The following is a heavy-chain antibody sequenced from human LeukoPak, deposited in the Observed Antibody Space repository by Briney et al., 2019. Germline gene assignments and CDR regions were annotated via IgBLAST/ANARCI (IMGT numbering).Heavy chain of an antibody. CDR3: ARVRQYWTNGVCFYTRFDY. CDR1: GDSISSYY. CDR2: IYYSGTT. D-gene: IGHD2-8*01. V-gene: IGHV4-59*01. Sequence: SETLSLTCSVSGDSISSYYWSWIRQPPGKGLEWIGTIYYSGTTNYNPSLKSRVTISVDTSKNQFSLKLSSVTAADTAVYYCARVRQYWTNGVCFYTRFDYWGQGTLVTVSS. J-gene: IGHJ4*02.